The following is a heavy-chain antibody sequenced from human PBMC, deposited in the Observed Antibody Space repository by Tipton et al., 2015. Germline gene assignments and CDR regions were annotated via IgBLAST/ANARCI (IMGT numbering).Heavy chain of an antibody. Sequence: TLSLTCTVSGASIRSYYWNWIRQPPGKGLEWIGYIYFSGNTYYNPSLQSRVTISIDTSMNQFSLKLTSVTAADTAVYYCARAFIAVSGPFDYWGRGAHVTVSS. CDR3: ARAFIAVSGPFDY. J-gene: IGHJ4*02. CDR2: IYFSGNT. CDR1: GASIRSYY. D-gene: IGHD6-19*01. V-gene: IGHV4-59*01.